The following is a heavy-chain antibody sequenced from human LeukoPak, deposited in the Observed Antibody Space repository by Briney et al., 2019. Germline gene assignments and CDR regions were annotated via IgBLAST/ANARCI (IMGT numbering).Heavy chain of an antibody. D-gene: IGHD3-10*01. V-gene: IGHV4-34*01. Sequence: SSETLSLTCAVYGGSFSGYYWSWIRQPPGKGLEWIGEINHSGSTNYNPSLKSRVTISVDTSKNQFSLKLSSVTAADTAVYYCASFRGPSHYYCSGSYYIYWGQGTLVTVSS. CDR2: INHSGST. J-gene: IGHJ4*02. CDR1: GGSFSGYY. CDR3: ASFRGPSHYYCSGSYYIY.